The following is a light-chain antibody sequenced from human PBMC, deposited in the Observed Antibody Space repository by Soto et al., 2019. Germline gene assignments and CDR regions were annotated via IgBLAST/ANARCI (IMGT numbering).Light chain of an antibody. CDR1: QSISNW. CDR3: QQYNSFSRT. J-gene: IGKJ1*01. Sequence: SQRTQSPSTLSASVGYRVTVTCRASQSISNWLAWYQQKPGKAPKLLIYDASSLESGVPSRFSGSRSGTEFTLTISSLQPADFATYYCQQYNSFSRTFGQGTKVDIK. V-gene: IGKV1-5*01. CDR2: DAS.